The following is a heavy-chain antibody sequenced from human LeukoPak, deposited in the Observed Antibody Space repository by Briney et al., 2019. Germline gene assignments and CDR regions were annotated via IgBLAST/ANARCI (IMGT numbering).Heavy chain of an antibody. D-gene: IGHD6-13*01. CDR2: NNHSGST. CDR1: GGSFSGYC. J-gene: IGHJ6*04. CDR3: ARVKNAGYSSSWYSRHYYYYGMDV. V-gene: IGHV4-34*01. Sequence: PETLSLTCAVYGGSFSGYCWRWIRQPPGKGREWIGENNHSGSTNYNPSLKSRVTISLDTSKNQFSLKLSSVTAADTAVYYCARVKNAGYSSSWYSRHYYYYGMDVWGKGTTVTVSS.